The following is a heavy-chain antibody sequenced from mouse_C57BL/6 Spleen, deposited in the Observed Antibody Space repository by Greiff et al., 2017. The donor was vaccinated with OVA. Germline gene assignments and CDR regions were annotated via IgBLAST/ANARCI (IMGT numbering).Heavy chain of an antibody. V-gene: IGHV14-3*01. CDR1: GFNIKNTY. D-gene: IGHD2-4*01. CDR3: ARRGIYYDYDGDY. J-gene: IGHJ2*01. Sequence: VQLKESVAELVRPGASVKLSCTASGFNIKNTYMHWVKQRPEQGLEWIGRIDPANGNAKYAPKFQGKATITADTSSNTAYLQLSSLTSEDTAIYYCARRGIYYDYDGDYWGQGTTLTVSS. CDR2: IDPANGNA.